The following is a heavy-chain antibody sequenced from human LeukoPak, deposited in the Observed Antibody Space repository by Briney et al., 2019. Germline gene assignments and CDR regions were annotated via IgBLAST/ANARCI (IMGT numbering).Heavy chain of an antibody. Sequence: ASVKVSCKTSGYTFSSFGISWVRQAPGQGLEWMGWISGYNYDTHYAQKLQGRVTMTTDTFTSTASMELRSLRSDDTAVYWCARSLTPRYFYGMDVWGQGTTVSVSS. CDR3: ARSLTPRYFYGMDV. J-gene: IGHJ6*02. CDR2: ISGYNYDT. V-gene: IGHV1-18*01. CDR1: GYTFSSFG.